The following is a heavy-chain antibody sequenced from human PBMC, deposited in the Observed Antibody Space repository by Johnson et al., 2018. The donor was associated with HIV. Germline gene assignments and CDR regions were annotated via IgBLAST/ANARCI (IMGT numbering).Heavy chain of an antibody. J-gene: IGHJ3*02. D-gene: IGHD6-19*01. Sequence: VQLVESGGGLVQPGGSLRLSCAASGFTFSSYWMSWVRQAPGKGLEWVAVISYDGSNKYYADSVKGRFTISRDNSMHTMYLQMNSLRAEDTAVYYCAGQVRAFDIWGQGTMVTVSS. CDR2: ISYDGSNK. CDR3: AGQVRAFDI. V-gene: IGHV3-30*03. CDR1: GFTFSSYW.